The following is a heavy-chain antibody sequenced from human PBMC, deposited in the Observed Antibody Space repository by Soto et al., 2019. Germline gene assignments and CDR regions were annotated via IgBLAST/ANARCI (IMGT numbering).Heavy chain of an antibody. CDR3: ARGLYCGGGCYSHFDY. V-gene: IGHV1-69*01. D-gene: IGHD2-21*02. J-gene: IGHJ4*02. CDR1: GGTFSNYP. Sequence: VQLVQSGAEVKKPGSSVKVSCKASGGTFSNYPFIWVRQAPGQGLDWMGGIIPIFGTTDYGQRFQGRVTITADESTTTAYMDLGSLRSDDTAVYYCARGLYCGGGCYSHFDYWGQGTLVTVSS. CDR2: IIPIFGTT.